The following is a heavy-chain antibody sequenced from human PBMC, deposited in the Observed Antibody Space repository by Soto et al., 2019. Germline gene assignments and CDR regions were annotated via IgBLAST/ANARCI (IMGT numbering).Heavy chain of an antibody. D-gene: IGHD3-10*01. CDR1: GFTFSSYA. CDR2: VSGSGGST. V-gene: IGHV3-23*01. J-gene: IGHJ6*02. Sequence: EVQLLESGGGLVQPGGSLRLSCAASGFTFSSYAMSWVRQAPGKGLEWVSAVSGSGGSTYYADSVKGRFTISRDNSKNTLYLQMNGLRAEDTDVYYCAKGASGYYYYGMDVWGQGTTVTVSS. CDR3: AKGASGYYYYGMDV.